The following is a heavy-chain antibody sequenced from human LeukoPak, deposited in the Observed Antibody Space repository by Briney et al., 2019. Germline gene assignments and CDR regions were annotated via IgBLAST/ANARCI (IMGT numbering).Heavy chain of an antibody. Sequence: GGSLRLSCAASGFTFSSYAMSWVRQAPGKGLEWVSGISGTGGSTYYADSVKGRFTISRDNSKDTLYLQMNSLRAEDTAVYYCARNENSGWGYFDYWGQGTLVTVSS. D-gene: IGHD5-12*01. J-gene: IGHJ4*02. CDR1: GFTFSSYA. CDR2: ISGTGGST. V-gene: IGHV3-23*01. CDR3: ARNENSGWGYFDY.